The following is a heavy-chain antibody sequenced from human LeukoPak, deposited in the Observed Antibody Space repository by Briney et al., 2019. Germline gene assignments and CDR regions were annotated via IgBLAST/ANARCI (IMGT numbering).Heavy chain of an antibody. CDR2: IHHSGNS. V-gene: IGHV4-59*01. CDR3: TRGHWGLQS. CDR1: GASITDYY. Sequence: SETLSLTCTVSGASITDYYWSWIRQSPGKGLEWISYIHHSGNSDYNPSLRSRVTTSLDTSKNQFSLNLISVTAADAAVYYCTRGHWGLQSWSQGTLVTVSS. J-gene: IGHJ5*02. D-gene: IGHD7-27*01.